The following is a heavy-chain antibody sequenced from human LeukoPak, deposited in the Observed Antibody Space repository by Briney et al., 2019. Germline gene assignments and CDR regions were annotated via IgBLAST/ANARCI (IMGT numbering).Heavy chain of an antibody. V-gene: IGHV4-59*12. D-gene: IGHD1-14*01. CDR1: GGSISSYY. J-gene: IGHJ5*02. Sequence: PSETLSLTCTVSGGSISSYYWSWIRQPPGKGLEWIGYIYYSGSTNYNPSLKSRVTISVDTSKNQFSLKLSSVTAADTAVYYCARDSDRARGYNWFDPWGQGTLVTVSS. CDR2: IYYSGST. CDR3: ARDSDRARGYNWFDP.